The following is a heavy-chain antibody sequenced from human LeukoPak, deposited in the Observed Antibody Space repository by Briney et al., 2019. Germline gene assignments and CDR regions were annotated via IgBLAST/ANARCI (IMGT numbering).Heavy chain of an antibody. CDR3: ARDSSSQRFDY. CDR1: GGSISSYY. Sequence: SETLSLTCTVSGGSISSYYWSWIRQPPGKGLEWIGYIYYSGSTYYNPSLKSRVTISVDTSKNQFSLKLSSVTAADTAVYYCARDSSSQRFDYWGQGTLVTVSS. D-gene: IGHD6-13*01. V-gene: IGHV4-59*12. CDR2: IYYSGST. J-gene: IGHJ4*02.